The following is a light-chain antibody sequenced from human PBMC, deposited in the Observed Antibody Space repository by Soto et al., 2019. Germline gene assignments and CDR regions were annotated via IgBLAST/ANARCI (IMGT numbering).Light chain of an antibody. CDR3: SSYVGNNNLV. CDR2: AVT. J-gene: IGLJ2*01. V-gene: IGLV2-8*01. CDR1: SIDVGAYDY. Sequence: QSALTQPPSASGSPGQSVTISCTGSSIDVGAYDYVSWYQQHPGTAPKLMVYAVTKRPSGVPDRFSGSKSGTTASLTVSGLQADDEDQAYCSSYVGNNNLVFGGGTQLTVL.